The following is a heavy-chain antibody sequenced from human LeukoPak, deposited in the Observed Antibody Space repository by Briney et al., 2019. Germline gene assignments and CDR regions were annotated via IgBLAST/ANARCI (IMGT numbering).Heavy chain of an antibody. CDR3: ARFSLGYDAFDI. CDR1: GGSFSGYY. CDR2: INHRGST. V-gene: IGHV4-34*01. J-gene: IGHJ3*02. D-gene: IGHD3-22*01. Sequence: SETLSLTCAVYGGSFSGYYWNWIRQPPGKGLEWIGEINHRGSTNNNPSLKSRVTISVDTSKNQFSLKLSSVTAADTAVYYCARFSLGYDAFDIWGQGTMVTVCS.